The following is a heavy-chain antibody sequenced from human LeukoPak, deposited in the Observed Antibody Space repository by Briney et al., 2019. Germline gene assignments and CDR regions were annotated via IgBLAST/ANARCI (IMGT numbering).Heavy chain of an antibody. CDR2: INPNSGGT. J-gene: IGHJ6*03. V-gene: IGHV1-2*02. CDR3: ARASYMDV. Sequence: GASVKVSCKASGYTFTGDYMHWVRQAPGQGLEWMGWINPNSGGTEYAEEFQGRVTMTRDTSINTAYMELTGLTSDDAAVYYCARASYMDVWGEGTTVTVSS. CDR1: GYTFTGDY.